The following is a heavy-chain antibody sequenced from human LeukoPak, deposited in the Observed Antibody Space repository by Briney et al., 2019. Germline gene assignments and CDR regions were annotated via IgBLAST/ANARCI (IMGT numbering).Heavy chain of an antibody. J-gene: IGHJ5*02. Sequence: SETLSLTCAVHGESFSGYYWSWIRQPPGKGLEWMGEINHSGSTNYNPSLKSRVTISVDTSKNQFSLKLSSVTAADTDVYYCARGPRVPLVPAAEVDPWGQGTLVTVSS. CDR3: ARGPRVPLVPAAEVDP. D-gene: IGHD2-2*01. CDR2: INHSGST. V-gene: IGHV4-34*01. CDR1: GESFSGYY.